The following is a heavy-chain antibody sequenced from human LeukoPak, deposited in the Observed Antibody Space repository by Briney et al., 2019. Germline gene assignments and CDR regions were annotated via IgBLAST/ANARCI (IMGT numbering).Heavy chain of an antibody. Sequence: PGGSLRLSCAASGFTFSSYAMHWVRQAPGKGLEWVAVISHDGSNKYYADSVKGRFTISRDNSKNTLYLQMNSLRAEDTAVYYCARDYDILTGSPGLRFDYWGQGTLVTVSS. D-gene: IGHD3-9*01. CDR1: GFTFSSYA. V-gene: IGHV3-30-3*01. J-gene: IGHJ4*02. CDR2: ISHDGSNK. CDR3: ARDYDILTGSPGLRFDY.